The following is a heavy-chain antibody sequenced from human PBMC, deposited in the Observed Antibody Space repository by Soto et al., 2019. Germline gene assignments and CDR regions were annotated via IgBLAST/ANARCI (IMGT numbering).Heavy chain of an antibody. Sequence: SETLSLPSTVSGVSINSNYWTWIRQPPGKRLEWIGAIYYTGSTTYNPSLRSRVTFSLDTSKNQFSLSLTFVTAADTAVYFCAKVVFGGHLDYWGQGTLGPVS. V-gene: IGHV4-59*01. CDR1: GVSINSNY. J-gene: IGHJ4*02. D-gene: IGHD3-16*01. CDR2: IYYTGST. CDR3: AKVVFGGHLDY.